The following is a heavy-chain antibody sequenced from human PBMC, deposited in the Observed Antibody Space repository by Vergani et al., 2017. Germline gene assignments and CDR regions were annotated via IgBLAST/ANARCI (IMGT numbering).Heavy chain of an antibody. CDR1: GTSVNSYY. V-gene: IGHV4-59*02. CDR3: GRVADFYGLGSRLLDL. D-gene: IGHD3-10*01. CDR2: VSFRGDT. Sequence: QVKLQESGPGLVKPSEILSLTCTVSGTSVNSYYWSWIRQPPGKGLEWMGYVSFRGDTLYVPSVKGLMTKSLNTSSNQFSLYLTSVTAADTAVYYCGRVADFYGLGSRLLDLWGKGILVTVSS. J-gene: IGHJ5*02.